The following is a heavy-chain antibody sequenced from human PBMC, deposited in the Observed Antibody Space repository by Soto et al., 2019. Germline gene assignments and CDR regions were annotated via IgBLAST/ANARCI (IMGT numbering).Heavy chain of an antibody. CDR2: ISAYNGNT. CDR1: GYTFTSYG. V-gene: IGHV1-18*01. D-gene: IGHD3-3*01. Sequence: ASVKVSCKASGYTFTSYGISWVRQAPGQGLEWMGWISAYNGNTNYAQKLQGRVTMTTDTSTSTAYMELRSLRSDDTAVYYCARDSNTIFGVVHTTDYWGQGTLVTVSS. J-gene: IGHJ4*02. CDR3: ARDSNTIFGVVHTTDY.